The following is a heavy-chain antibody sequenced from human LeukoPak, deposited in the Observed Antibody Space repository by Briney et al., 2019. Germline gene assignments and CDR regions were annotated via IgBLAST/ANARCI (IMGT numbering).Heavy chain of an antibody. CDR3: ARGSMTTVTTALFDP. V-gene: IGHV4-59*12. CDR2: IYHSGST. J-gene: IGHJ5*02. Sequence: SETLSLTCTVSGDSISSYYWTWIRQPPGKGLEWIWYIYHSGSTNYNPSLKSRVTISVDTSKNQFSLKLSSVTAADTAVYYCARGSMTTVTTALFDPWGQGTLVTVSS. D-gene: IGHD4-11*01. CDR1: GDSISSYY.